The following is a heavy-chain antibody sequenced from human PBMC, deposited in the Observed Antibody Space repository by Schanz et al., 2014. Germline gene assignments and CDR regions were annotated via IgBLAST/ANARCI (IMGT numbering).Heavy chain of an antibody. CDR1: GYTFSDYY. Sequence: QVQLVQSGAEVKKPGASVKVSCKASGYTFSDYYIHWVRQAPGQELEWMGWINPNTGGTNFAQKFQGWVTVTRDTSISTVYMELSRVTYEDTAVYYCARDDRAYYYGMDVWGQGTTVTVS. J-gene: IGHJ6*02. CDR2: INPNTGGT. D-gene: IGHD3-22*01. V-gene: IGHV1-2*04. CDR3: ARDDRAYYYGMDV.